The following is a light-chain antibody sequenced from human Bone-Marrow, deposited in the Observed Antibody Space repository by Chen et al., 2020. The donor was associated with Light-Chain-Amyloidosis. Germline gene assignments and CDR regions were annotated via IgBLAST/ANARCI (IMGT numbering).Light chain of an antibody. V-gene: IGLV3-21*02. CDR1: NIGSTS. CDR2: DDS. CDR3: QVWDRSSDRPV. Sequence: SYVLTQPSSVSVAPGQTATIACGGNNIGSTSVHWYQQTPGQAPLLVVYDDSDRPSGIPERLSGSNSGNTATLTISRVEAWYEADYYCQVWDRSSDRPVFGGGTKLTVL. J-gene: IGLJ3*02.